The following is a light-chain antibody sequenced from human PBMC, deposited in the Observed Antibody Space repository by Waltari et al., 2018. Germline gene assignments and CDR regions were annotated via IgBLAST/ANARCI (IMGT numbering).Light chain of an antibody. V-gene: IGKV1-39*01. CDR2: GAS. CDR3: QQTYRLIT. J-gene: IGKJ3*01. Sequence: DIQMTQSPSFLSASVGDRVTITCRASQRISSYLNWYQMKPGKASELLIYGASTVQSGVPARFSGSGLGTDFTLTISSLQPEDFATYYCQQTYRLITFGSGTKVDLK. CDR1: QRISSY.